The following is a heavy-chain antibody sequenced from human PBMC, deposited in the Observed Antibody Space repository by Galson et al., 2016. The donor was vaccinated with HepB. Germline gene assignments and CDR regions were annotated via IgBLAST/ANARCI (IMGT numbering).Heavy chain of an antibody. CDR2: MDPNVGTT. V-gene: IGHV1-46*03. J-gene: IGHJ4*02. D-gene: IGHD3-10*01. CDR3: ARRGLTSDH. Sequence: SVKVSCKASGYPFGNYYMHWVRQAPGQGLEWMGIMDPNVGTTWYAQKFQGRVTATRDTATSTVYMEVTSLTSEDTAVYYCARRGLTSDHWGQGTLVTVSS. CDR1: GYPFGNYY.